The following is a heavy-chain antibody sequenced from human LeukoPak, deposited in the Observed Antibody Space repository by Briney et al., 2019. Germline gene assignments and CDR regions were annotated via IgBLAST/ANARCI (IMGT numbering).Heavy chain of an antibody. V-gene: IGHV3-21*01. D-gene: IGHD3-10*01. Sequence: GGSLRLSCAASGFTFSSYSVNWVRQAPGKGLEWVSSISSSSSYIYYADSVKGRFTISRDNAKNSLYLQMNSLRAEDTAVYYCASRFGDKFYFDYWGQGTLVTVSS. CDR3: ASRFGDKFYFDY. CDR1: GFTFSSYS. CDR2: ISSSSSYI. J-gene: IGHJ4*02.